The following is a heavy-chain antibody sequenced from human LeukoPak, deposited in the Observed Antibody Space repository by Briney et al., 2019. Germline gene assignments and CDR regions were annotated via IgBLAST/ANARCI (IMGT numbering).Heavy chain of an antibody. D-gene: IGHD2-15*01. CDR1: GGSFSGYY. V-gene: IGHV4-34*01. CDR2: INHSAST. J-gene: IGHJ5*02. Sequence: PSETLSLTCAVYGGSFSGYYWSWIRQPPGKGLEWIGEINHSASTNYNPSLKSRVTISVDTSKNQFSLKLSSVTAADTAVYYCARGDCSGGSCYLGWFDPWGQGTLVPVSS. CDR3: ARGDCSGGSCYLGWFDP.